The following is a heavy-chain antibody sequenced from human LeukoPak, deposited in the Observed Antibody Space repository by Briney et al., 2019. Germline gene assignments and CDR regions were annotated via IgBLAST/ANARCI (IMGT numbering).Heavy chain of an antibody. D-gene: IGHD3-22*01. V-gene: IGHV3-7*03. CDR3: ARAIYGSSGV. CDR2: IKQDGSEK. J-gene: IGHJ3*01. Sequence: GGSLRLSCAASGFTFSSYWMNWVRQAPGKGLEWVANIKQDGSEKYYVDSVKGRFTISRDNAKNSLYLQMSSLRAEGTALYYCARAIYGSSGVWGQGTMVTVSS. CDR1: GFTFSSYW.